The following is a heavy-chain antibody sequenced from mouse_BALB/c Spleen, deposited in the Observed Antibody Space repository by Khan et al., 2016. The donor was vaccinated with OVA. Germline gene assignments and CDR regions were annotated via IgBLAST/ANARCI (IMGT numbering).Heavy chain of an antibody. Sequence: QVRLQQSGTELVKPGASVRLSCKASGYTFTSYYMYWVKQRPGQGLEWIGEINPSDGDSNFNENFKSKATLTVDKSSTTAYMQLSSLTSEDSAVYYCTRSGYGTLAYWGQGTLVTVSA. CDR3: TRSGYGTLAY. CDR1: GYTFTSYY. D-gene: IGHD4-1*01. J-gene: IGHJ3*01. V-gene: IGHV1-53*01. CDR2: INPSDGDS.